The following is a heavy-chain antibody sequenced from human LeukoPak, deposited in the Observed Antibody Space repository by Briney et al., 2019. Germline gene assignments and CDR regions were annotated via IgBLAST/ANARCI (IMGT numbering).Heavy chain of an antibody. CDR1: GYTFTSYY. CDR2: INPNSGGT. CDR3: ARGSGWYGGDYFDY. D-gene: IGHD6-19*01. V-gene: IGHV1-2*02. Sequence: GASVKVSCKASGYTFTSYYMHWVRQAPGQGLEWMGWINPNSGGTNYAQRFQGRVTMTRDTSISTAYMELSRLRSDDTAVYYCARGSGWYGGDYFDYWGQGTLVTVSS. J-gene: IGHJ4*02.